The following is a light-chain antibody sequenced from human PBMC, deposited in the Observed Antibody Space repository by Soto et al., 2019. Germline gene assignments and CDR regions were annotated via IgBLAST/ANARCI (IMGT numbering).Light chain of an antibody. J-gene: IGKJ1*01. Sequence: IQLTQSPSSLSASVGDRVTVTCRASQGIGTYLVWYQQKSGKAPTVLIYASSTLQTGVPSRFSGSGSVTDFSLTISSLHPEDVATYYCQQVDSYPRTFGQGTKV. CDR3: QQVDSYPRT. CDR1: QGIGTY. V-gene: IGKV1-9*01. CDR2: ASS.